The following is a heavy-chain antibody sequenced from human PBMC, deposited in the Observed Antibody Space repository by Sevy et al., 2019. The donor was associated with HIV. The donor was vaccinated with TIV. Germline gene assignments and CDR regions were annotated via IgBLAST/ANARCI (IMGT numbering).Heavy chain of an antibody. CDR1: GFSFNRYA. D-gene: IGHD3-16*02. V-gene: IGHV3-30*14. Sequence: GGSLRLSCAASGFSFNRYAMHWVRQAPGKGLEWVARESYDTSNRYYADSVKGRFSISRDNFHNTLFLQMNILRPQDTAVHYRASDAPGDFVWGSYLIHWGRGTLVTVSS. J-gene: IGHJ4*02. CDR2: ESYDTSNR. CDR3: ASDAPGDFVWGSYLIH.